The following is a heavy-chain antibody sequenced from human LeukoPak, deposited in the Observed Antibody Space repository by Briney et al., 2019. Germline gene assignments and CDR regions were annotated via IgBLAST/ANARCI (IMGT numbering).Heavy chain of an antibody. J-gene: IGHJ4*02. D-gene: IGHD3-3*01. Sequence: SVKVSCKASGGTFSSYAISWVRQAPGQGLEWMGGIIPIFGTANYAQKFQGRVTITPGESTSKAYMELSSLRSEDTAVSYCASPTRYDFWSGFDFDYWGQGTLVTVSS. V-gene: IGHV1-69*13. CDR2: IIPIFGTA. CDR3: ASPTRYDFWSGFDFDY. CDR1: GGTFSSYA.